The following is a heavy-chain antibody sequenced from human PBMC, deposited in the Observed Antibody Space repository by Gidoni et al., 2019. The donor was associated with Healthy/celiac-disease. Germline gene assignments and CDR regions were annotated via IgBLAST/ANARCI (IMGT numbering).Heavy chain of an antibody. CDR2: ISYDGSNK. CDR3: ATDPDFWSGYYLDY. D-gene: IGHD3-3*01. Sequence: QVQLVESGGGVVQPGRSLRLSCAASGFTFSSYGMHWFRQAPGKGLEWVAVISYDGSNKYYADSVKGRFTISRDNSKNTLYLQMNSLRAEDTAVYYCATDPDFWSGYYLDYWGQGTLVTVSS. CDR1: GFTFSSYG. J-gene: IGHJ4*02. V-gene: IGHV3-30*03.